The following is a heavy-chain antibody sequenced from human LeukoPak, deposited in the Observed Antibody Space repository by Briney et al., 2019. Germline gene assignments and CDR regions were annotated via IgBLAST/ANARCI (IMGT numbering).Heavy chain of an antibody. V-gene: IGHV3-23*01. CDR2: ISGSGSST. Sequence: PGGSLRLSCAASGFTFSNYAMSWVRQAPGKGLEWVSAISGSGSSTYYADSVKGRFTISRGNSKNTVYLQMNSLRAEDTALYYCAKEVGYDSSGYDDFWGQGTLVTVSS. D-gene: IGHD3-22*01. CDR1: GFTFSNYA. CDR3: AKEVGYDSSGYDDF. J-gene: IGHJ4*02.